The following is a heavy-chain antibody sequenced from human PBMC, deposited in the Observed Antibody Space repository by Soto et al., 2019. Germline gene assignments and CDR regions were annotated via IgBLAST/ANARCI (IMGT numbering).Heavy chain of an antibody. CDR1: GDSVSSNSAA. J-gene: IGHJ5*02. Sequence: SQTLSLTCAISGDSVSSNSAAWNWVRQSPSRGLEWLGRTYYRSKWYNDYAVSVKSRITINPDTSKNQFSLQLNSVTPEETAVYYCARDTGAIPGTTVGLFDPWGQGTLVIVSS. D-gene: IGHD1-7*01. V-gene: IGHV6-1*01. CDR3: ARDTGAIPGTTVGLFDP. CDR2: TYYRSKWYN.